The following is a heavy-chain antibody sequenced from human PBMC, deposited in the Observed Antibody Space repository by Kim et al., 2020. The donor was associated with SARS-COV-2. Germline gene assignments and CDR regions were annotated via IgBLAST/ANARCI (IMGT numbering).Heavy chain of an antibody. D-gene: IGHD5-12*01. CDR3: ARDFYSGYGPKGGFDI. Sequence: SETLSLTCTVSGGSISSGGYYWSWIRQHPGKGLEWIGYIYYSGSTYYNPSLKSRVTISVDTSKNQFSLKLSSVTAADTAVYYCARDFYSGYGPKGGFDIWGQGTMVTVSS. CDR1: GGSISSGGYY. J-gene: IGHJ3*02. V-gene: IGHV4-31*03. CDR2: IYYSGST.